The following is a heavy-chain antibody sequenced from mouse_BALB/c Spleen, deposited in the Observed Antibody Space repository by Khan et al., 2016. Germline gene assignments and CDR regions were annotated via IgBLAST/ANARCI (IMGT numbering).Heavy chain of an antibody. CDR3: ARRGGSYGNYGFAY. J-gene: IGHJ3*01. CDR2: IWNGGNT. CDR1: GFSLTTFG. V-gene: IGHV2-4-1*01. Sequence: VQLQESGPGLVQPSQSLSITCTVSGFSLTTFGVHWVRQSPGKGLAWLGVIWNGGNTDYNAAFISRLSINKDNSKSQVFLKMNSLQADDTAIYYCARRGGSYGNYGFAYWGQGTLVTVSA. D-gene: IGHD2-1*01.